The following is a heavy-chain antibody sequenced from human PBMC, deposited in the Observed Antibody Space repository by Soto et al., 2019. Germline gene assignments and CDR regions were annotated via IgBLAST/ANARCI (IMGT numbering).Heavy chain of an antibody. J-gene: IGHJ4*02. CDR2: ISYDGSNK. V-gene: IGHV3-30*18. CDR3: AKFTSTLPDFDY. D-gene: IGHD2-15*01. CDR1: GFTFSSYG. Sequence: QVQLVESGGGVVQPGRSLRLSCAASGFTFSSYGMHWVRQAPGKGLEWVAVISYDGSNKYYADSVKGRFTISRDNSKNPLYLQMNSLRAEDTAEYYCAKFTSTLPDFDYWGQATVVTVSS.